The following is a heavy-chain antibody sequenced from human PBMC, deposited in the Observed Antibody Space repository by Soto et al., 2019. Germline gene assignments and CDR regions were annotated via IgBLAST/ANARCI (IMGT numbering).Heavy chain of an antibody. D-gene: IGHD4-4*01. J-gene: IGHJ6*03. V-gene: IGHV3-49*03. CDR1: GFASGDYP. CDR2: IRSKAYGGTT. CDR3: TRDYSNHYYYYMDV. Sequence: GXSLRLSCTASGFASGDYPLSCFHQAPFKGLEWVGFIRSKAYGGTTEYAASVKGRFTISRDDSKSIAYLQMNSLKTEDTAVYYCTRDYSNHYYYYMDVWGKGTTVTVSS.